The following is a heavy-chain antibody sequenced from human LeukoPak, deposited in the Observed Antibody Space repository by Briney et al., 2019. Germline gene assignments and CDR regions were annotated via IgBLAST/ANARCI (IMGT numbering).Heavy chain of an antibody. V-gene: IGHV1-8*01. CDR1: GYTFTSYD. Sequence: APVKVSCKASGYTFTSYDINWVRQATGQGLEWVGWMNPNSGNTGYAQKFQGRVTTTRNTSISTAYMELSSLRSEDTAVYYCARGSSNDYGDSPVDYWGQGTLVTVSS. D-gene: IGHD4-17*01. J-gene: IGHJ4*02. CDR3: ARGSSNDYGDSPVDY. CDR2: MNPNSGNT.